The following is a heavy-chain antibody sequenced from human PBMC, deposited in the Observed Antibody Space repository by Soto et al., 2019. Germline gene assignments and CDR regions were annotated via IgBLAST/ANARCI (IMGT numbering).Heavy chain of an antibody. CDR3: GRVASRITIFGVVTYFFDY. V-gene: IGHV4-59*01. D-gene: IGHD3-3*01. Sequence: SETLSLTCTVSGGSISSYYWSWIRQPPGKGLEWIGYIYYSGSTNYNPSLKSRVTISVDTSKNQFSLKLSSVTAADTAVYYCGRVASRITIFGVVTYFFDYWGQGTLVTVSS. CDR1: GGSISSYY. J-gene: IGHJ4*02. CDR2: IYYSGST.